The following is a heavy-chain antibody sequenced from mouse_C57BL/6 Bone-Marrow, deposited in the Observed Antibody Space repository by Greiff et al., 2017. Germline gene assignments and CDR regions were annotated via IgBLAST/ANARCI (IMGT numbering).Heavy chain of an antibody. J-gene: IGHJ1*03. Sequence: EVQRVESGAELVRPGASVKLSCTASGFNIKDDYMHWVKQRPEQGLEWIGWIDPENGDTEYASKFQGKATITADTSSNTAYLQLSSLTYEDSAVYYCARVWVHYYGSSHWYFDVWGTGTTVTVSS. D-gene: IGHD1-1*01. CDR1: GFNIKDDY. V-gene: IGHV14-4*01. CDR3: ARVWVHYYGSSHWYFDV. CDR2: IDPENGDT.